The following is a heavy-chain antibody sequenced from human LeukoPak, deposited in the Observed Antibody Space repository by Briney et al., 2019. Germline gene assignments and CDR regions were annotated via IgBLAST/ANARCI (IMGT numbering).Heavy chain of an antibody. J-gene: IGHJ4*02. V-gene: IGHV1-24*01. Sequence: GASVKVSCKVSGYTLTELSMHWVRQAPGKGLEWMGGFDPEDGEIIYAQKFQGRVTMTEDTSTDTAYMELSSLRSEDTAVYYRATGPLVPGAMYYFDYWGQGTLVTVSS. D-gene: IGHD2-2*01. CDR3: ATGPLVPGAMYYFDY. CDR1: GYTLTELS. CDR2: FDPEDGEI.